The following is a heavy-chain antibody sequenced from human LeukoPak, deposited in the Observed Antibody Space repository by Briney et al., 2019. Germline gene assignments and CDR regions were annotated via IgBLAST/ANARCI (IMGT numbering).Heavy chain of an antibody. D-gene: IGHD2-2*01. J-gene: IGHJ6*03. V-gene: IGHV4-4*07. CDR3: ARDHCSSTSCRFNYYYYYMDV. CDR2: IYTSGST. CDR1: GGSISSYY. Sequence: KASETLSLTCIVSGGSISSYYWSWIRQPAGKGLEWIGRIYTSGSTNYNPSLKSRVTMSVDTSKNQFSLKLSSVTAADTAVYYCARDHCSSTSCRFNYYYYYMDVWGKGTTVTISS.